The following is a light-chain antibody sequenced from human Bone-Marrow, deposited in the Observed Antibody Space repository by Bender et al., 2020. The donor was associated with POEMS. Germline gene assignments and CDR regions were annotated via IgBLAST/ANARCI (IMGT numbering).Light chain of an antibody. V-gene: IGLV3-21*02. CDR2: DDS. J-gene: IGLJ2*01. Sequence: SYVVTQPPSVSVAPGQTARVTCGGNNIGRKTVHWYQQKAGQAPLLVVHDDSDRPSGIPERFSGSSSGTTVTLTISGVQAGDEADYYCQSADSSGTSAVFGGGTRLTVL. CDR1: NIGRKT. CDR3: QSADSSGTSAV.